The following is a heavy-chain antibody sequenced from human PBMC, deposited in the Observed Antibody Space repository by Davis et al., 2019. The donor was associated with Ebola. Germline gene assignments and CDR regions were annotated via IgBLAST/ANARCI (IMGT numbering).Heavy chain of an antibody. V-gene: IGHV3-30-3*01. CDR1: GFTFSSYA. J-gene: IGHJ6*03. CDR3: ARVGRIWSYMDV. Sequence: PGGSLRLSCAASGFTFSSYAMHWVRQAPGKGLEWVAVISYDGSNKYYADSVKGRFTISRDNSKNTLYLQMNSLRAEDTAVYYCARVGRIWSYMDVWGKGTTVTVSS. D-gene: IGHD2/OR15-2a*01. CDR2: ISYDGSNK.